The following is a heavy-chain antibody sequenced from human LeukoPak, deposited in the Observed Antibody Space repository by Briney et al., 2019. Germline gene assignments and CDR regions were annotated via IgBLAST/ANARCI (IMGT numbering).Heavy chain of an antibody. V-gene: IGHV3-72*01. CDR1: GFTFSDHD. CDR3: ARLVGANN. CDR2: VRKKTNSYTT. J-gene: IGHJ4*02. D-gene: IGHD1-26*01. Sequence: GGSLRLSCAASGFTFSDHDMDWVRQAPGKGLEWVGRVRKKTNSYTTEYAASVKGRFTISRDDSQNSLYLQMNSLTAEDTAVYYCARLVGANNWGQGTLVIVSS.